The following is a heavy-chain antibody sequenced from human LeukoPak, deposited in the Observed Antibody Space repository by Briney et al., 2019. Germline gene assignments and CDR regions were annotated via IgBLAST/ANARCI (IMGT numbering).Heavy chain of an antibody. CDR2: ISSSGSTI. CDR3: ARFAAGGSYYYYMDV. V-gene: IGHV3-11*04. CDR1: GFTFSDYY. Sequence: GGSLRLSCAASGFTFSDYYMNWIRQAPGKGLEGVSYISSSGSTIYYADSVKGRFTISRDNAKNSLYLQMNSLRADDTAVYYCARFAAGGSYYYYMDVWGKGTTVTVSS. D-gene: IGHD6-25*01. J-gene: IGHJ6*03.